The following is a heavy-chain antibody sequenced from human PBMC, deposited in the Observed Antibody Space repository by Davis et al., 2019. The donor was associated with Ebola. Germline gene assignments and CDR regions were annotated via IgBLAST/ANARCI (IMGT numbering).Heavy chain of an antibody. CDR3: ARGSLIWFGESPPYGMDV. V-gene: IGHV3-48*03. CDR1: AFTFSSYE. J-gene: IGHJ6*02. Sequence: PGGSLRLSCAASAFTFSSYEMNWVRQAPGKGLEWVSYISSSGSSIYYADSVKGRFTISRDNAKNSVYLQMNSLRVEDTAVYYCARGSLIWFGESPPYGMDVWGQGTTVTISS. D-gene: IGHD3-10*01. CDR2: ISSSGSSI.